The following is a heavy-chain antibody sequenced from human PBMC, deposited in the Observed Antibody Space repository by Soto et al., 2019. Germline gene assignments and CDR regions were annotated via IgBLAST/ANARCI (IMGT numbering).Heavy chain of an antibody. CDR3: ARAPAAMRNWFDP. Sequence: QVQLQQWGAGLLKPSETLSLTCAVYGGSFSGYYWSWIRQPPGKGLEWIGEINHSGSTNYNPSLKSRVTISVDTSKNQFSLKLSSVTAPDTAVYYCARAPAAMRNWFDPWGQGTLVTVSS. CDR2: INHSGST. D-gene: IGHD2-2*01. J-gene: IGHJ5*02. CDR1: GGSFSGYY. V-gene: IGHV4-34*01.